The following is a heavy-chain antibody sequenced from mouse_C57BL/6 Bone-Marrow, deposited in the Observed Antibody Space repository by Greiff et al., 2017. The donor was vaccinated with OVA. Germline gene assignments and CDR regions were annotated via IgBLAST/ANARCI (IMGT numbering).Heavy chain of an antibody. V-gene: IGHV1-80*01. J-gene: IGHJ4*01. CDR2: IYPGDGDT. D-gene: IGHD2-5*01. CDR1: GYAFSSYW. Sequence: VKLQESGAELVKPGASVKISCKASGYAFSSYWMNWVKQRPGKGLEWIGQIYPGDGDTNYNGKFKGKATLTADKSSSTAYMQLSSLTSEDSAVYFCARGKRYSNFYAMDYWGQGTSVTVSS. CDR3: ARGKRYSNFYAMDY.